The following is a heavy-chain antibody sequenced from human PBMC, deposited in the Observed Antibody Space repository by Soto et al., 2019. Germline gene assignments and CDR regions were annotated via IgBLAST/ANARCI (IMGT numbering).Heavy chain of an antibody. D-gene: IGHD3-10*01. Sequence: ASVKVSCKASGYTFTSYAMHWVRQAPGQRLEWMGWINAGNGNTKYSQKXQGXXXXXXXXXXXTAYMELSSLRSEDTAVYYCARDANYGPPSNWFDPWGQGTLVTVSS. V-gene: IGHV1-3*01. CDR2: INAGNGNT. CDR3: ARDANYGPPSNWFDP. CDR1: GYTFTSYA. J-gene: IGHJ5*02.